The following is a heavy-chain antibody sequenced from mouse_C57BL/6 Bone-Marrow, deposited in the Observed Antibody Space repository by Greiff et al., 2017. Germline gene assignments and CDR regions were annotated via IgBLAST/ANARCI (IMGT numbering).Heavy chain of an antibody. CDR3: ARKRVTARRHFDY. Sequence: EVQRVESGGGLVQPGESLKLSCESNEYEFPSPDMSWVRKTPEKRLELVAAINSDGGSTYYPDTMERRFIISRDNTKKTLYLQMSSLRSEDTALYYCARKRVTARRHFDYWGQGTTLTVSS. D-gene: IGHD2-1*01. V-gene: IGHV5-2*01. CDR1: EYEFPSPD. J-gene: IGHJ2*01. CDR2: INSDGGST.